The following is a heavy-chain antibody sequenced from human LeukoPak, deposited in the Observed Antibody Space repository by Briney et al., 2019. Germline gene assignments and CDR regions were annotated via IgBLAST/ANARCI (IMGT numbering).Heavy chain of an antibody. CDR2: IWYDGSNK. CDR3: ARDAGYSYGYGTHFDY. V-gene: IGHV3-33*01. CDR1: GFTFSSYG. J-gene: IGHJ4*02. Sequence: GGSLRLSCAASGFTFSSYGMHWVRQAPGKGLEWVAVIWYDGSNKYYADSVKGRFTIPRDNSKNTLYLQMNSPRAEDTAVYYCARDAGYSYGYGTHFDYWGQGTLVTVSS. D-gene: IGHD5-18*01.